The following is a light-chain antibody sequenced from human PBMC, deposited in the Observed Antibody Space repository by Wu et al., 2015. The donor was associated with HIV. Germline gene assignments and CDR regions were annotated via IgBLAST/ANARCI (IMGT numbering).Light chain of an antibody. CDR1: QSISSW. Sequence: DIQMTQSPSTLSASVRDRVTITCRASQSISSWLAWYQQKPGKAPKLLIYKASSLESGVPSRFSGSGSGTEFTLTISSLQPDDFATYYCQQYNSFPYSFGRGDQAGDQT. CDR2: KAS. J-gene: IGKJ2*03. CDR3: QQYNSFPYS. V-gene: IGKV1-5*03.